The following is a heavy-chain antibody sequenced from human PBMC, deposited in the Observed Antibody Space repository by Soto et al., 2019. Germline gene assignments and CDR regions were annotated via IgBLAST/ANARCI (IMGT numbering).Heavy chain of an antibody. J-gene: IGHJ6*02. Sequence: SVKVSCKASGGTFSSYAISWVRQAPGQGLEWMGGIIPIFGTANYAQKFQGRVTITADESTSTAYMELSSLRSEDTAVYYCASCLLMVYAPHPSHYGMDVWGQGTTVTVSS. CDR2: IIPIFGTA. D-gene: IGHD2-8*01. V-gene: IGHV1-69*13. CDR3: ASCLLMVYAPHPSHYGMDV. CDR1: GGTFSSYA.